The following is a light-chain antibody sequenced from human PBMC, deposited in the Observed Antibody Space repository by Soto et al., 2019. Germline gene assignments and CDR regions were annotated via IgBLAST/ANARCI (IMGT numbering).Light chain of an antibody. J-gene: IGKJ2*01. Sequence: EIVMTQSPATLSVSPGERATLSCRASQSVSSNLAWYQQKPGQAPRLLIYGASTRATGIPARFSGSGSGTEFTLPISSLQSEDFAVYYCPQYNNWPHTFGQGTKLEIK. V-gene: IGKV3-15*01. CDR2: GAS. CDR1: QSVSSN. CDR3: PQYNNWPHT.